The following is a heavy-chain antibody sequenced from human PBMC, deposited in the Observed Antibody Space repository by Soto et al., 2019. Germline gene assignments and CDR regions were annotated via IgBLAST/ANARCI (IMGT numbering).Heavy chain of an antibody. CDR2: IKQDGSEK. CDR1: GFTFSSYW. J-gene: IGHJ4*02. D-gene: IGHD1-1*01. CDR3: AREGITWTWDY. Sequence: GGSLRLSCVASGFTFSSYWMSWVRQAPGKGLEWVANIKQDGSEKYYVDSVKGRFTISRDNAKNSLYLQMNSLRAEDTAVYYCAREGITWTWDYWGQGTLVTVSS. V-gene: IGHV3-7*03.